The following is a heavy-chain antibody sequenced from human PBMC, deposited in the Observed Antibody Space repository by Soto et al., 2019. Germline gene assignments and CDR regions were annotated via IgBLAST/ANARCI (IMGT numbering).Heavy chain of an antibody. Sequence: EVQLVESGGGLVQPGGSLRLSCATSGFTFGNYWMYWVRQAPGKGLVWVSRIHSDGTITTYADSVKGRFTISRDIAKNTLYLQMNSLRAEDMAVYYCARGRGSFYLDFWGQGTLVTVSS. D-gene: IGHD1-26*01. CDR2: IHSDGTIT. V-gene: IGHV3-74*01. CDR1: GFTFGNYW. CDR3: ARGRGSFYLDF. J-gene: IGHJ4*02.